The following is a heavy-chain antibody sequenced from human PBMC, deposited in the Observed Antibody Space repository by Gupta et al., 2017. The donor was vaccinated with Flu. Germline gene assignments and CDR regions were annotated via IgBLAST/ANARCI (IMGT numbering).Heavy chain of an antibody. V-gene: IGHV4-39*01. D-gene: IGHD6-6*01. CDR3: AAEYTGSSNSN. CDR2: IYYTGTT. Sequence: GWVRQPPGKGLEWIGSIYYTGTTYYKPSLKSRVTMSVDRSKNQFSLKLSSVTAADTADYYCAAEYTGSSNSNWGQGTLVTVSS. J-gene: IGHJ4*02.